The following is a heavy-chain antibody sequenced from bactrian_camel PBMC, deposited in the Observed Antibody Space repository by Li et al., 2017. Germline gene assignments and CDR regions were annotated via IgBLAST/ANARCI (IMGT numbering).Heavy chain of an antibody. J-gene: IGHJ4*01. CDR3: AADGVNLQLARGYNY. V-gene: IGHV3S53*01. CDR1: GSFSRTNV. D-gene: IGHD6*01. CDR2: IDNAGSA. Sequence: VQLVESGGDSVLAGGSLRLSCIVSGSFSRTNVVGWFRQAPGKERGGVAAIDNAGSATYTYAVQGRFTVSKDSAKNTLYLQMNNLKVEDTAMYYCAADGVNLQLARGYNYWGQGTQVTVS.